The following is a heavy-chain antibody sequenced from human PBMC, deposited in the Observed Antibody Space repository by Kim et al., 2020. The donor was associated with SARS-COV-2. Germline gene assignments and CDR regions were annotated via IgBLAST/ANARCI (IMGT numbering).Heavy chain of an antibody. CDR1: GGTFSSYA. V-gene: IGHV1-69*13. J-gene: IGHJ3*02. Sequence: SVKVSCKASGGTFSSYAISCVRQAPGQGLEWMGGIIPIFGTANYAQKFQGRVTITADESTSTAYMELSSLRSEDTAVYYCSRVGGTMVRGVQDAFDIWGQGTMVSVSS. D-gene: IGHD3-10*01. CDR3: SRVGGTMVRGVQDAFDI. CDR2: IIPIFGTA.